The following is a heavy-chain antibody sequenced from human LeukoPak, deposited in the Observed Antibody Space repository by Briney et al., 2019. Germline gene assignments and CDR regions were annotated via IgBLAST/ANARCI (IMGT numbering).Heavy chain of an antibody. V-gene: IGHV1-18*01. Sequence: ASVTVSCTASGYTFTSYGISWVRQAPGQGLEWMGWISAYNGNTNYAQKLQCRVTMTTDTSTSTAYMELRSLRSDDTAVYYCARGISGCLGFDPWGQGTLVTVSS. J-gene: IGHJ5*02. CDR3: ARGISGCLGFDP. CDR1: GYTFTSYG. CDR2: ISAYNGNT. D-gene: IGHD6-19*01.